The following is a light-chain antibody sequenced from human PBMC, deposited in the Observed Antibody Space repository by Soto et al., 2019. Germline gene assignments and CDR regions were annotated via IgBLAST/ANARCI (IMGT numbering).Light chain of an antibody. CDR1: SSNIGTGYD. J-gene: IGLJ2*01. V-gene: IGLV1-40*01. CDR2: GNS. Sequence: QSVLTQPPSVSGAPGQRVTISCTGSSSNIGTGYDVHWYQQLPGTAPKLLIYGNSNRPSGVPDRFSGSKSVTSAALAIDGLQAEDEADYYGQSYDSSLSGVVFGGGTKLAVL. CDR3: QSYDSSLSGVV.